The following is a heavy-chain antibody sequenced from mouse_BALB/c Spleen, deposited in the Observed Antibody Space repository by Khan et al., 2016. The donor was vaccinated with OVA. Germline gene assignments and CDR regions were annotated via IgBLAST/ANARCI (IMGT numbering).Heavy chain of an antibody. V-gene: IGHV1S81*02. D-gene: IGHD1-1*02. J-gene: IGHJ3*01. CDR3: TRSGWAAFAY. Sequence: QVQLQQPGAELVKPGASVKLSCKASGYTFTSYYINWVKQRPGQGLEWIGGINPSNGGTYFNEKFESKATLTVDKSSSTALMQVRSLTSEDSAVYYGTRSGWAAFAYWGQGTLVTVSA. CDR1: GYTFTSYY. CDR2: INPSNGGT.